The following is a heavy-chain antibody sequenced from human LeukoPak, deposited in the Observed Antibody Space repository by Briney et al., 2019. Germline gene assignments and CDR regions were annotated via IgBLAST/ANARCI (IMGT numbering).Heavy chain of an antibody. CDR1: GFSFSSYA. CDR2: ISGRGDRT. Sequence: GGSLRLSCAASGFSFSSYAMSWVRQAPGKGLEWVSAISGRGDRTHYADSVKGRFTISRDNSKNTLYLQMNSRRAEDTAVYYCARDDNYDSKRFDYWGQGTPVTVSS. CDR3: ARDDNYDSKRFDY. J-gene: IGHJ4*02. D-gene: IGHD3-22*01. V-gene: IGHV3-23*01.